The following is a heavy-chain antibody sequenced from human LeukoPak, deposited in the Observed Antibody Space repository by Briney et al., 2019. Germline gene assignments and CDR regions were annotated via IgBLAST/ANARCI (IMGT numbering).Heavy chain of an antibody. D-gene: IGHD5-12*01. J-gene: IGHJ6*03. CDR2: IKQDGSER. V-gene: IGHV3-7*01. CDR3: AKDTTGGYDEYYYYYLDV. CDR1: GFTFSKSW. Sequence: PGGSLRLSCAASGFTFSKSWMSWVRQAPGKGLEWVANIKQDGSERHYMDSVKGRFTISRDNSKNTLYLQMNSLRAEDTAVYYCAKDTTGGYDEYYYYYLDVWGKGTTVTVSS.